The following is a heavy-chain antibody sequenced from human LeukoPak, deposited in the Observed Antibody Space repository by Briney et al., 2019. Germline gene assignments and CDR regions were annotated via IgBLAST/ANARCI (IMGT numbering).Heavy chain of an antibody. V-gene: IGHV4-30-4*08. D-gene: IGHD6-6*01. Sequence: SETLSLTCTVSGGSISSSDYYWSWIRQPPGKGLEWIGYIYYSGSTYYNPSLKSRVTISVDTSKNQFSLKLSSVTAADTAVYYCARREYSSSQPFDYWGQGTLVTVSS. J-gene: IGHJ4*02. CDR1: GGSISSSDYY. CDR3: ARREYSSSQPFDY. CDR2: IYYSGST.